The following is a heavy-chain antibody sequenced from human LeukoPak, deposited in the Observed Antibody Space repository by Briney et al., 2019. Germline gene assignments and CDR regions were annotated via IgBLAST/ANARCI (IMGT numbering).Heavy chain of an antibody. CDR3: ARTRNGWLGGFDY. V-gene: IGHV5-51*01. D-gene: IGHD5-24*01. CDR2: IYPGASDI. CDR1: GYRFTDYW. Sequence: GESLKISCNGSGYRFTDYWIGWVRQIPGKGLEWMGIIYPGASDIRYSLSFQGQVTISADKSISTAYLQWSSLKASDTAMYYCARTRNGWLGGFDYWGQGTLVTVSS. J-gene: IGHJ4*02.